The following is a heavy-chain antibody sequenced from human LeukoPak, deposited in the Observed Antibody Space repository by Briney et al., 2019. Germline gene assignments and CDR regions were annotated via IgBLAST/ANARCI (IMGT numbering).Heavy chain of an antibody. Sequence: PGGSLRLSCAASGFTFSSYSMNWVRQAPGKGLEWVSSISSSSSYIYYADSVKGRFTISRDNAKNSLYLQMNSLRAEDTAVYYCARVKSYHDSLNAFDIWGQGTMVTVSS. D-gene: IGHD3-22*01. CDR2: ISSSSSYI. J-gene: IGHJ3*02. CDR1: GFTFSSYS. V-gene: IGHV3-21*01. CDR3: ARVKSYHDSLNAFDI.